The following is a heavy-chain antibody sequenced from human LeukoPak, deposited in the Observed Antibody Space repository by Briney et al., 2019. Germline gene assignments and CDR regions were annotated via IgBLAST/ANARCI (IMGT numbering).Heavy chain of an antibody. J-gene: IGHJ3*02. D-gene: IGHD4-17*01. CDR2: IKQDGSEK. V-gene: IGHV3-7*01. CDR3: ARDAGDYGDLDNAFDI. CDR1: GFTFSSYW. Sequence: QTGGSLRLSCAASGFTFSSYWMGWVRQAPGKGLEWVANIKQDGSEKYYVDSVKGRFTISRDNTKNSLHLEMNSLRAEDTAVYYCARDAGDYGDLDNAFDIWGQGTMVTVSS.